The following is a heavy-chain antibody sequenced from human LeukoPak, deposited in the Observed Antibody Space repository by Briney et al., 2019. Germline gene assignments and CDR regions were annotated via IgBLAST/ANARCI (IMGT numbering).Heavy chain of an antibody. D-gene: IGHD5-18*01. V-gene: IGHV4-59*08. CDR1: GGSISSYY. J-gene: IGHJ4*02. CDR2: IDFSGST. Sequence: PSETLSLTCTVPGGSISSYYWSWVRQPPGKGLEWIGYIDFSGSTNNNPSLKSRVTILVDTSKKQVSLNLSSVTAADTAVYFCARHAGGYSFDYWGQGTLATVSS. CDR3: ARHAGGYSFDY.